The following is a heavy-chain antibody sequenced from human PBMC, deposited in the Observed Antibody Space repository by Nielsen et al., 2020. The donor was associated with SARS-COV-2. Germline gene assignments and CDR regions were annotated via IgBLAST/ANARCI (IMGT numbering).Heavy chain of an antibody. CDR2: IIPIFGTA. D-gene: IGHD1-26*01. CDR1: GGTFSSYA. CDR3: ASARVGATTLGHNWFDP. J-gene: IGHJ5*02. Sequence: SVKVSCKASGGTFSSYAISWVRQAPGQGLEWMGGIIPIFGTANYAQKFQGRVTITADKSTSTAYMELSSLRSEDTAVYYCASARVGATTLGHNWFDPWGQGTLVTVSS. V-gene: IGHV1-69*06.